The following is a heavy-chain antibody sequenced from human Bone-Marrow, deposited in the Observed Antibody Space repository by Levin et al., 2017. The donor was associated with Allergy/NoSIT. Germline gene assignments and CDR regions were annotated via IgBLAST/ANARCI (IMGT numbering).Heavy chain of an antibody. D-gene: IGHD3-16*01. CDR1: GFTVSNNY. CDR2: IYSGGST. J-gene: IGHJ5*02. Sequence: PGGSLRLSCAASGFTVSNNYMSWVRQAPGKGPEWVSVIYSGGSTYYADSVEGRFTISRDHSKNTVFLQMNSLRVEDTAVYYCVGGPNDDYLWGQGTLVTVSS. CDR3: VGGPNDDYL. V-gene: IGHV3-53*01.